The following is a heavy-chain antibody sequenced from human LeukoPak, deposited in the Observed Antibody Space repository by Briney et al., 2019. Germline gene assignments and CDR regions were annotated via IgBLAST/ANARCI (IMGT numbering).Heavy chain of an antibody. CDR3: AKAESSSSGYYYMDV. J-gene: IGHJ6*03. D-gene: IGHD6-6*01. Sequence: PGGYLRLSCVAPGFSFSYGMHWVRPAPGKGLEWLTFIHYDESNEYYADSVKGRFTISRDNSRNTLYLQMNSLRAEDTAVYFCAKAESSSSGYYYMDVWGKGTTVTVSS. CDR2: IHYDESNE. V-gene: IGHV3-30*02. CDR1: GFSFSYG.